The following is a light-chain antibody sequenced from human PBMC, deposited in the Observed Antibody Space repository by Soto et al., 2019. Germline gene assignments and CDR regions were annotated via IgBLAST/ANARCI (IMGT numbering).Light chain of an antibody. Sequence: EIVMTQSPATLSVSQGERATLSCRASQNIRSNVAWYQQRPGQAPRLLIYGASSRATGIPDRFSGSGSGTDFTLTISSLQPDDFATYYCQQYHRASITFGQGTRLEIK. CDR3: QQYHRASIT. V-gene: IGKV3D-15*01. CDR1: QNIRSN. J-gene: IGKJ5*01. CDR2: GAS.